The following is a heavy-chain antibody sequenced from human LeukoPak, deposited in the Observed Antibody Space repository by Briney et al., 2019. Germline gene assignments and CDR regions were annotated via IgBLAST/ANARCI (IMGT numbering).Heavy chain of an antibody. D-gene: IGHD5-12*01. CDR2: ISSSSSNI. CDR3: ARDKPVATLGNYFDY. V-gene: IGHV3-48*01. J-gene: IGHJ4*02. CDR1: GFTFSSYN. Sequence: GGSVRLSCAASGFTFSSYNMNWVRQAPGKGLEWVSHISSSSSNIYYADSVKGRFTISRDNAKNSLYLQMNSLRAEDTAVYYCARDKPVATLGNYFDYWGQGTLVTVSS.